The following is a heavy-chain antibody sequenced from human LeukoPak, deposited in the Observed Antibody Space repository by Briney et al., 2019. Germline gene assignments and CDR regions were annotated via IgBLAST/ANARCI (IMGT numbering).Heavy chain of an antibody. D-gene: IGHD6-6*01. Sequence: GGSLRLSCAASGFTFTNYWMHWVRQAPGMGLVWVSRLPPDELGIIYADSVKGRFTVSRDNAKNTVYLQMNNLRVDDTAMYYCVGTIASRGSEYWGQGALVTVTS. CDR3: VGTIASRGSEY. V-gene: IGHV3-74*01. J-gene: IGHJ4*02. CDR2: LPPDELGI. CDR1: GFTFTNYW.